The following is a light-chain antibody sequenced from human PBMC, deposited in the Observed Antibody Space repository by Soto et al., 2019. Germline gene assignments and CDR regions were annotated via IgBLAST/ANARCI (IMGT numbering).Light chain of an antibody. J-gene: IGKJ4*01. Sequence: DIQRTQSPSTLSASVGDRVTITCRASQSISSWLAWYQQKPGKAPKLLIYDASSLESGVPSRFSGSGSGTEFTLTISSLQPDDFATYYCQQYNSYSRLTFGGGTKVDIK. CDR3: QQYNSYSRLT. CDR2: DAS. CDR1: QSISSW. V-gene: IGKV1-5*01.